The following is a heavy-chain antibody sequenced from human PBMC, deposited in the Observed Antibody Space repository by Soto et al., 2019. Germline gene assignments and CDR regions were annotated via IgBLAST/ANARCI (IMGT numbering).Heavy chain of an antibody. Sequence: PGGSLRLSCSASGFTFSSYAMHWVRQAPGKGLEWVGRIKSKTDGGTTDYAAPVKGRFTISRDDSKNTLYLQMNSLKTEDTAVYYCTTPFDTHERITIFGVVIETIPYYYYGMDVWGQGTTVTVSS. D-gene: IGHD3-3*01. CDR3: TTPFDTHERITIFGVVIETIPYYYYGMDV. CDR2: IKSKTDGGTT. V-gene: IGHV3-15*07. J-gene: IGHJ6*02. CDR1: GFTFSSYA.